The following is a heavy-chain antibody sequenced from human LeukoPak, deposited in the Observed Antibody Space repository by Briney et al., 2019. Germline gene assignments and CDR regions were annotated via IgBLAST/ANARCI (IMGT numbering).Heavy chain of an antibody. CDR1: GFTFSSYS. Sequence: GGSLRLSCAASGFTFSSYSMNWVRQAPGKGLEWVSYISSSSSTIYYADSVKGRFTISRDNAKNSLCLQMNSLRAEDTAVYYCARMTTVRYFDYWGQGTLVTVSS. D-gene: IGHD4-17*01. J-gene: IGHJ4*02. V-gene: IGHV3-48*01. CDR3: ARMTTVRYFDY. CDR2: ISSSSSTI.